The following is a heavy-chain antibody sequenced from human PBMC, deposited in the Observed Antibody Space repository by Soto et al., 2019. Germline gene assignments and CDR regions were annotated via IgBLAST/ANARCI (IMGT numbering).Heavy chain of an antibody. D-gene: IGHD3-10*01. CDR2: ISNSGSTI. CDR3: ARAGSTVKLADSAFNCFDP. Sequence: QVQLVESGGGLVKPGGSLRLSCAASGFAFSDYSMNWIRQAPGKGLEWVSYISNSGSTIYYADSVRGRFAISRDNAKNSLYLQMNSLRVDDAAVYYCARAGSTVKLADSAFNCFDPWGQGTLVTVSS. J-gene: IGHJ5*02. CDR1: GFAFSDYS. V-gene: IGHV3-11*01.